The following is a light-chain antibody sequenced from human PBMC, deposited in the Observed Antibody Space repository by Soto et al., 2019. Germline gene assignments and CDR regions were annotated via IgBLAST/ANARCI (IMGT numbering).Light chain of an antibody. Sequence: EIVLTQSPGTLSLSPGERATLSCRASESVRSGYLAWYQQKPGQAPRLLIYGASSRATGIPDRFRGSGSGTDFTLTISKLDPEDFAVYYCQQYGSSPGTFGQGTKLE. V-gene: IGKV3-20*01. J-gene: IGKJ2*01. CDR3: QQYGSSPGT. CDR1: ESVRSGY. CDR2: GAS.